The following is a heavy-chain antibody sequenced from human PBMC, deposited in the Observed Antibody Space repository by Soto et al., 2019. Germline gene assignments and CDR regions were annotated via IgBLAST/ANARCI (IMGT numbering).Heavy chain of an antibody. J-gene: IGHJ6*02. CDR1: GGTFSSYA. Sequence: SVKVSCKASGGTFSSYAIGWVRQAPGQGLEWMGGIIPIFGTANYAQKFQGRVTITADESTSTAYMELSSLRSEDTAVYYCAQGVVVPAAIRYYYYGMDVWGQGTTVTVSS. CDR2: IIPIFGTA. CDR3: AQGVVVPAAIRYYYYGMDV. V-gene: IGHV1-69*13. D-gene: IGHD2-2*02.